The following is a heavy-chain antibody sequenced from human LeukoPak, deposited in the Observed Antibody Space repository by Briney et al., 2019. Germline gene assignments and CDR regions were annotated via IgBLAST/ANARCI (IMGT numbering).Heavy chain of an antibody. CDR3: ARVPHYDFWSGPNWFDP. V-gene: IGHV1-69*04. Sequence: ASVKVSCKASGGTFSSYAITWVRQAPGHGLEWMGRIIPILGIANYAQKFQGRVTITADKSTTTVYMELSSLRSGDTAVYYCARVPHYDFWSGPNWFDPWGQGTLVAVSS. CDR2: IIPILGIA. J-gene: IGHJ5*02. D-gene: IGHD3-3*01. CDR1: GGTFSSYA.